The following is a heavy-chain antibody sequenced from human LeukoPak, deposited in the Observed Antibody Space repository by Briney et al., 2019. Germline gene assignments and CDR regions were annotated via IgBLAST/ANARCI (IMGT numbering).Heavy chain of an antibody. Sequence: SETLSLTCTVSGGSISSGDYYWSWIREPPGKGLVWIGYIYYSGSTYYNPSLKSRVTISVDTSKNQFSLKMSSVTAADTAVYYCARAGGSGGLLWFGKLPTTYFDYWGQGTLVTVSS. D-gene: IGHD3-10*01. J-gene: IGHJ4*02. V-gene: IGHV4-30-4*01. CDR2: IYYSGST. CDR3: ARAGGSGGLLWFGKLPTTYFDY. CDR1: GGSISSGDYY.